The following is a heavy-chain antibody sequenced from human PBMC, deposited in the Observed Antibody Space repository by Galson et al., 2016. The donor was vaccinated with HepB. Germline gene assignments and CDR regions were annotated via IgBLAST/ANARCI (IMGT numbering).Heavy chain of an antibody. CDR3: ARESRSNGRRTQSMDV. V-gene: IGHV1-2*02. D-gene: IGHD3-16*02. CDR2: INPNSGGT. CDR1: GYLLIDYY. Sequence: SVKVSCKASGYLLIDYYIHWVRRAPGQGLEWMGWINPNSGGTRYEQNFQGRVTVTRDTSINTAYVELNMLTYDDTAVYYCARESRSNGRRTQSMDVWGQGTTVTVSS. J-gene: IGHJ6*02.